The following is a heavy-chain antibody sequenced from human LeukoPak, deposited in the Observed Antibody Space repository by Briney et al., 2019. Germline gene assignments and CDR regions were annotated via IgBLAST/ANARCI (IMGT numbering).Heavy chain of an antibody. D-gene: IGHD3-3*01. CDR1: GFTFSSYG. Sequence: GGSLRLSCAASGFTFSSYGMHWVRQAPGKGLEWVAVISHDGSNKYYADSVKGRFTISRDNSKNTLYLQMNSLRAEDTAVYYCAKDLSEGITIFGVVNLYHQGMDVWGQGTTVTVS. CDR2: ISHDGSNK. J-gene: IGHJ6*02. V-gene: IGHV3-30*18. CDR3: AKDLSEGITIFGVVNLYHQGMDV.